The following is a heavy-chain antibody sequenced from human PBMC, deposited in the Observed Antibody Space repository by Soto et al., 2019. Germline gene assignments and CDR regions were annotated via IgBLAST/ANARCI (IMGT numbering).Heavy chain of an antibody. D-gene: IGHD6-13*01. CDR2: IYSSGVT. CDR1: GGSTNYYY. J-gene: IGHJ4*02. Sequence: SETLSLTCTVSGGSTNYYYWTWIRQPPGKGLEWIGYIYSSGVTNYNPSLKSRVTISVDTSKNQFSLRLTSVTAADTAVYYCARCLKYSSPDYWGQGTLVTVSS. CDR3: ARCLKYSSPDY. V-gene: IGHV4-59*01.